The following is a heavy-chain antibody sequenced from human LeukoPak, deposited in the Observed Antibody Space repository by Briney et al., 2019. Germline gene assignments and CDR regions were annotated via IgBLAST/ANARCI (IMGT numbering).Heavy chain of an antibody. J-gene: IGHJ5*02. CDR3: ARGTLREIVGATRGDANWFDP. Sequence: ASVTVSCKASGYTFTGYYMHWVRQAPGQGLEWMGWINPNSGGTNYAQKFQGRVTMTRDTSISTAYMELSRLRSDDTAVYYCARGTLREIVGATRGDANWFDPWGQGTLVTVSS. D-gene: IGHD1-26*01. CDR1: GYTFTGYY. V-gene: IGHV1-2*02. CDR2: INPNSGGT.